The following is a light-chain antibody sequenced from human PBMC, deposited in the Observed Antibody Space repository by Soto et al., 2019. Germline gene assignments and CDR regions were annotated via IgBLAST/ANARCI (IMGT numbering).Light chain of an antibody. CDR2: RVS. V-gene: IGKV3-20*01. Sequence: EIILTQSPGTLSLSPGERATLSCRASQTITTLAWYQRKPGQAPTLLIYRVSRRASGVPDRFSGSGSGTDYTITITRLEPEDFAVYYCQQYGNLPLTFGGGTKVEIK. J-gene: IGKJ4*01. CDR1: QTITT. CDR3: QQYGNLPLT.